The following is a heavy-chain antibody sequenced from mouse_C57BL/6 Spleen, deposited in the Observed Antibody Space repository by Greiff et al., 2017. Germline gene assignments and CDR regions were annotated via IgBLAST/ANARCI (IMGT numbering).Heavy chain of an antibody. CDR1: GFPFSDAW. V-gene: IGHV6-6*01. Sequence: EVQVVESGGGLVQPGGSMKLSCAASGFPFSDAWMDWVRQSPETGLEWVAEIRNKANNHATYYAESVKGRFTISRDDSKSSVYLQMNSLRAEDTGIYYCTSIYDGYYGDNWGQGTTLTVSS. CDR3: TSIYDGYYGDN. J-gene: IGHJ2*01. D-gene: IGHD2-3*01. CDR2: IRNKANNHAT.